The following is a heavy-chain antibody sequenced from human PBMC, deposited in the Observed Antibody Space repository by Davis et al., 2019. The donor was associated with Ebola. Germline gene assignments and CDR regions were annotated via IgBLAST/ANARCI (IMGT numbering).Heavy chain of an antibody. Sequence: SETLSLTCTVSGGSISTYYWSWIRQPPGKGLEWIGYIYYTGSTNYNPSLKSRVTISVDTSKNLFSLNLSSVTAADTAVYYCARDGDNYSYFDYWGQGTLVTVSS. V-gene: IGHV4-59*01. CDR2: IYYTGST. D-gene: IGHD5-24*01. CDR1: GGSISTYY. J-gene: IGHJ4*02. CDR3: ARDGDNYSYFDY.